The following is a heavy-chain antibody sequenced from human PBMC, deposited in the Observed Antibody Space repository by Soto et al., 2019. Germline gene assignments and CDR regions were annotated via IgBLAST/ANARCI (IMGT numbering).Heavy chain of an antibody. V-gene: IGHV3-30*18. CDR3: AKDSFLGSSWEGYFQH. CDR2: ISYDGSNK. Sequence: PGGSLRLSCAASGFTFSSYGMHWVRQAPGKGLEWVAVISYDGSNKYYADSVKGRFTISRDNSKNTLYLQMNSLRAEDTAVYYCAKDSFLGSSWEGYFQHWGQGTLVTVSS. J-gene: IGHJ1*01. D-gene: IGHD6-13*01. CDR1: GFTFSSYG.